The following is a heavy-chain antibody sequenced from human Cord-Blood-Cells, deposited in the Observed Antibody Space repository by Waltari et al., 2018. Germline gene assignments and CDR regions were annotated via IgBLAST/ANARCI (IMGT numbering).Heavy chain of an antibody. CDR1: GGSFSGYY. CDR3: ARNRVLWFGELSLDY. V-gene: IGHV4-34*01. J-gene: IGHJ4*02. Sequence: QVQLQQWGAGLLKPSETLSLTCAVSGGSFSGYYWSWLRQPPGQGLEWIGEINHSGSTNYNPSLKSRVTISVDTSKNQFSLKLSSVTAADTAVYYCARNRVLWFGELSLDYWGQGTLVTVSS. CDR2: INHSGST. D-gene: IGHD3-10*01.